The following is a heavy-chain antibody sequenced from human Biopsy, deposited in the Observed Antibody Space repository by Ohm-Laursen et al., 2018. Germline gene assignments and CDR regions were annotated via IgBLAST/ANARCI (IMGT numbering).Heavy chain of an antibody. CDR3: ARELGNGMDV. V-gene: IGHV3-11*01. CDR1: GFTFSYYY. CDR2: ITNTGRTV. Sequence: SLRRSCAASGFTFSYYYMNWIRQAPVKGLEWVSFITNTGRTVYADSVKVRFTISRDNSDNSLHLQMKILRAEDTAVYYCARELGNGMDVWGQGTPVTVSS. J-gene: IGHJ6*02.